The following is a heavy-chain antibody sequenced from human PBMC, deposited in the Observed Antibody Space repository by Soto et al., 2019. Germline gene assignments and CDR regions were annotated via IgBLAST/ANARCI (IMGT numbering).Heavy chain of an antibody. Sequence: QVQLQESGPGLVKPSQTLSLTCTVSGGSISSGGYYWSWIRQHPGKGREGIGYIYYSGSTYYNPSLKSRVTISVDTSKNQFSLKLSSVTAADTAVYYCATAGXYYDILTGYRWRDYWGQGTLVTVSS. V-gene: IGHV4-31*03. J-gene: IGHJ4*02. CDR3: ATAGXYYDILTGYRWRDY. D-gene: IGHD3-9*01. CDR1: GGSISSGGYY. CDR2: IYYSGST.